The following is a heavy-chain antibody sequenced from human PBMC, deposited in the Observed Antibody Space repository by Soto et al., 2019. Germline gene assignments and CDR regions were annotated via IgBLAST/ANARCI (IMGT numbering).Heavy chain of an antibody. V-gene: IGHV4-59*01. CDR1: GGSISSYY. J-gene: IGHJ3*02. CDR3: ARDPGLRWAKNGGLAFDI. Sequence: NPSETLSLTCTVSGGSISSYYWSWIRQPPGKGLEWIGYIYYSGSTNYNPSLKSRVTISVDTSKNQFSLKLSSVTAADTAVYYCARDPGLRWAKNGGLAFDIWGQGTMVTVSS. CDR2: IYYSGST. D-gene: IGHD4-17*01.